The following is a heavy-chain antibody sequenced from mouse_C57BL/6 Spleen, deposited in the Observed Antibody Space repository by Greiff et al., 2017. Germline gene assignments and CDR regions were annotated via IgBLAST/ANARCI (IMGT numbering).Heavy chain of an antibody. CDR1: GFTFSDYY. CDR2: INYDGSST. V-gene: IGHV5-16*01. J-gene: IGHJ2*01. Sequence: EVKLVESEGGLVQPGSSMKLSCTASGFTFSDYYMAWVRQVPEKGLEWVANINYDGSSTYYLDSLKSRFIISRDNAKNSLYLQMSSLQSEDTATYYGARTYGSSLDDWGQGTTLTVSS. CDR3: ARTYGSSLDD. D-gene: IGHD1-1*01.